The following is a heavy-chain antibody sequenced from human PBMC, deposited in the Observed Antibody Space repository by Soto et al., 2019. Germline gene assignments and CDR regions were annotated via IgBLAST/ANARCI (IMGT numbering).Heavy chain of an antibody. CDR2: ISYDGSSK. Sequence: PGGSLRLSCAASGFTFSSFGMYWVRQAPGKGLEWVAVISYDGSSKYYADSVKGRLTISRDNSENTLYLQMNSLRAEDTAVYYCAKGSIVGATKDWFDPWGQGXLVTVSS. J-gene: IGHJ5*02. CDR3: AKGSIVGATKDWFDP. D-gene: IGHD1-26*01. V-gene: IGHV3-30*18. CDR1: GFTFSSFG.